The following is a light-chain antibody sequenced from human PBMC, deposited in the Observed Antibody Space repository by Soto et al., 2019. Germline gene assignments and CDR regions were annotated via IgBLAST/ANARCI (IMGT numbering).Light chain of an antibody. Sequence: EIVLTQSPATLSLSPGERATLYFSASQSVGSSHLAWYQQKPGQAPRLLIYGASSRATGIPDRFSGSGSGTDFTLTISRLEPEDFAVYYCQQYGSAPWTFGQGTKVDIK. CDR3: QQYGSAPWT. J-gene: IGKJ1*01. V-gene: IGKV3-20*01. CDR2: GAS. CDR1: QSVGSSH.